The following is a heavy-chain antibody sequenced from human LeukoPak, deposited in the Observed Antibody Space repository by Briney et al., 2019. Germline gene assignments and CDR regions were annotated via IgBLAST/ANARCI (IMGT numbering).Heavy chain of an antibody. V-gene: IGHV4-31*03. J-gene: IGHJ4*02. Sequence: SETLSLTCTVSGCSISSGGYYWSWIRQHPGKGLEWIGYIYYSGSTYYNPSLKSRVTISVDTSKNQFSLKLSSVTAADTAVYYCARNYYDSSDLLEYWGQGTLVTVSS. CDR2: IYYSGST. CDR1: GCSISSGGYY. D-gene: IGHD3-22*01. CDR3: ARNYYDSSDLLEY.